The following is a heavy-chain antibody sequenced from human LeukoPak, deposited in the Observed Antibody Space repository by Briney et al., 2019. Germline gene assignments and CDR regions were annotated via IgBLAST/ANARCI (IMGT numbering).Heavy chain of an antibody. CDR2: IIPIFGTA. CDR1: GGTFSSYA. CDR3: ARLWGIAVAGIYYFDY. J-gene: IGHJ4*02. D-gene: IGHD6-19*01. V-gene: IGHV1-69*13. Sequence: SVKVSCKASGGTFSSYAISWVRQAPGQGLEWMGGIIPIFGTANYAQRFQGRVTITADESTSTAYMELSSLRSEDTAVYYCARLWGIAVAGIYYFDYWGQGTLVTVSS.